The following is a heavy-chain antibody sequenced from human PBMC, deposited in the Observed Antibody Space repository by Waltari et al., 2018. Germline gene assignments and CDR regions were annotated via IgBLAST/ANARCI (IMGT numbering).Heavy chain of an antibody. V-gene: IGHV1-69-2*01. Sequence: VQLVQSGAEVKKPGATVKISCKSSGHTSTAYYMHWVQQAPGKGLEWMGRVDPENGETRYAEKFQGRVTITADTSTETVYMELSSLRSEDTAVYYCATVWGSGSSKWFYYYMDVWGKGTTVTVSS. J-gene: IGHJ6*03. D-gene: IGHD3-10*01. CDR2: VDPENGET. CDR3: ATVWGSGSSKWFYYYMDV. CDR1: GHTSTAYY.